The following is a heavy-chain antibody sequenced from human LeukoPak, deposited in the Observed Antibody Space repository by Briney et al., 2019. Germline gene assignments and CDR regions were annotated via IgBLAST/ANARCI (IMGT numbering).Heavy chain of an antibody. Sequence: ASVNVSCKASGYTFTSYGISWVRQAPGQGLEWMGWISAYNGNTNYAQKLQGRVTMTTDTSTSTAYMELRSLRSDDTAVYYCARISSVVVPAASYFDYWGQGTLVTVSS. CDR1: GYTFTSYG. D-gene: IGHD2-2*01. J-gene: IGHJ4*02. CDR3: ARISSVVVPAASYFDY. V-gene: IGHV1-18*01. CDR2: ISAYNGNT.